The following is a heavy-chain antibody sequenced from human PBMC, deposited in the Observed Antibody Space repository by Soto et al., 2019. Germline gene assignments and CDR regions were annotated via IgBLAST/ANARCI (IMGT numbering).Heavy chain of an antibody. V-gene: IGHV4-59*08. CDR1: GGSISSYY. CDR2: IYYSGST. D-gene: IGHD3-16*02. CDR3: ARQWAITFGGVIVANWFDP. J-gene: IGHJ5*02. Sequence: SETLSLTCTVSGGSISSYYWSWIRQPPGKGLEWIGYIYYSGSTNYNPSLKSRVTISVDTSKNQFSLKLSSVTAADTAVYYCARQWAITFGGVIVANWFDPWGQGTLVTVS.